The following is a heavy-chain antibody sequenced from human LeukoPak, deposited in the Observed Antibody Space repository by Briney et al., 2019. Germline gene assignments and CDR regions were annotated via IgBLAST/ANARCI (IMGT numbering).Heavy chain of an antibody. CDR1: GYTFTSYY. Sequence: ASVKVSCKASGYTFTSYYMHWVRQAPGQGLEWMGIINPSGGSTSYAQKFQGRVTMTTDTSTSTAYMELRSLRSDDTAVYYCARTLEWPNWFDPWGQGTLVTVSS. CDR3: ARTLEWPNWFDP. V-gene: IGHV1-46*01. CDR2: INPSGGST. J-gene: IGHJ5*02. D-gene: IGHD3-3*01.